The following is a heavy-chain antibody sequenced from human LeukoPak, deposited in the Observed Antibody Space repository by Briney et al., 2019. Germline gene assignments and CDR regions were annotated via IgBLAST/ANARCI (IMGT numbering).Heavy chain of an antibody. CDR2: ISSSSSYI. CDR1: GFTFTSHS. CDR3: ARDHKEGMDV. J-gene: IGHJ6*02. Sequence: GGSLRLSCAASGFTFTSHSMNWARQAPGKGLEWVSSISSSSSYIYYADSVKGRFTISRDNAKNSLYLQMNSLRAEDTAVYYCARDHKEGMDVWGQGTTVTVSS. V-gene: IGHV3-21*01.